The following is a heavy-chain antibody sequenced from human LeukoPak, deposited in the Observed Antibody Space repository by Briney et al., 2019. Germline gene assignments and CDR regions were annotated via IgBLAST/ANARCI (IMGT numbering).Heavy chain of an antibody. CDR1: GFTFSSYA. CDR3: ARGGRGSYYFDY. CDR2: ISYDGSNK. V-gene: IGHV3-30-3*01. J-gene: IGHJ4*02. D-gene: IGHD1-26*01. Sequence: PGGSLRLSCAASGFTFSSYAMHWVRQAPGKGLEWVAVISYDGSNKYYADSVKGRFTISRDNSKNTLYLQMNSLRAEDTAVYYCARGGRGSYYFDYWGQGTLVTVSS.